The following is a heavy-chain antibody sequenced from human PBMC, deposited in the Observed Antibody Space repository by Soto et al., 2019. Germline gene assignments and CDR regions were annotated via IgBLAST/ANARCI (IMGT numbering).Heavy chain of an antibody. J-gene: IGHJ4*02. CDR1: GFTFSSYG. CDR2: IWYDGSNK. CDR3: ARDLGLAMPDY. V-gene: IGHV3-33*01. D-gene: IGHD2-2*01. Sequence: GGSLRLSCAASGFTFSSYGMHWVRQAPGKGLEWVAVIWYDGSNKYYADSVKGRFTISRDNSKNTLYLQMNSLRAEDTAVYYCARDLGLAMPDYWGQGTLVTVSS.